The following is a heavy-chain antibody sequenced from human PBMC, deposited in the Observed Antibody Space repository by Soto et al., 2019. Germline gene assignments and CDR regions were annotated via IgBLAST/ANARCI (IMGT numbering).Heavy chain of an antibody. J-gene: IGHJ5*02. V-gene: IGHV1-3*01. CDR3: ARAHYDILTGYSLNWFDP. CDR1: GYTFTSYA. CDR2: INAGNGNT. Sequence: ASVKVSCKASGYTFTSYAMHWVRQAPGQRLEWMGWINAGNGNTKYSQRFQGRVTITGDTSASTAYMELSSLRSEDTAVYYCARAHYDILTGYSLNWFDPWGQGTLVTVSS. D-gene: IGHD3-9*01.